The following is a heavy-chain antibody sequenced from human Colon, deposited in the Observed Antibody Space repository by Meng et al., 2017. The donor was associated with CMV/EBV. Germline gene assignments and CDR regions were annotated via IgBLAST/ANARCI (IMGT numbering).Heavy chain of an antibody. D-gene: IGHD2-8*02. CDR2: ISGSTTST. J-gene: IGHJ5*02. V-gene: IGHV3-23*01. CDR3: AKIRKGGYCSGGSCFDT. CDR1: GFTFWSHA. Sequence: GGSLRLSCEASGFTFWSHAMSWVRQAPGKGLEWVAAISGSTTSTDYADSVRGRFTISRDNSKNTVFLQMNSLRADDTGIYFCAKIRKGGYCSGGSCFDTWGQGTQVTVSS.